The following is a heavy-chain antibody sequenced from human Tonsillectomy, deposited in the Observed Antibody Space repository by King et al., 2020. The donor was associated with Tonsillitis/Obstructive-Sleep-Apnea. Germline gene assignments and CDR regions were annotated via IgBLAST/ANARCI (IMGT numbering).Heavy chain of an antibody. CDR3: AKDIAVAGGYYYYYGMDV. CDR1: GFTFDDYA. J-gene: IGHJ6*02. Sequence: EVQLVESGGGVVQPGGSLRLSCAASGFTFDDYAMHWVRQAPGKGLEWVSLISGDGGSTYYADSVKGRFTISRDNSKNSLYLQMNSLRTEDTALYYSAKDIAVAGGYYYYYGMDVWGQGPTVTVSS. CDR2: ISGDGGST. V-gene: IGHV3-43*02. D-gene: IGHD6-19*01.